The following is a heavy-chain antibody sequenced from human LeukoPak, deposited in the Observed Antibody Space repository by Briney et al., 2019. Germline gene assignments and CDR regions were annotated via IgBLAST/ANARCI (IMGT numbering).Heavy chain of an antibody. D-gene: IGHD6-13*01. CDR3: ARGVVAAAGRTFDF. Sequence: SETLSLTCTVSGDSFSYFYWSWIRQPPGKGLEWIGYIYNSGSTSYNPSLKSLVTISLDTSQNQFSLKLSSLTAADTAVYYCARGVVAAAGRTFDFWGQGTLVTVSS. CDR2: IYNSGST. V-gene: IGHV4-59*01. CDR1: GDSFSYFY. J-gene: IGHJ4*02.